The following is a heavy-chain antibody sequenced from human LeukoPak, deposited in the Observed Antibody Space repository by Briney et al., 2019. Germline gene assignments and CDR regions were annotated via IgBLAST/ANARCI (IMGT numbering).Heavy chain of an antibody. CDR1: GYTVSDFY. J-gene: IGHJ5*02. Sequence: ASVKVSCQASGYTVSDFYLHWVRQAPGHGLEWMGWIYPYSDALIHAERFQGRVTMTWDTSTGTGYMELTRLTPDDTAVYYCATATVTHTRDPWGQGTLVTVSS. V-gene: IGHV1-2*02. CDR2: IYPYSDAL. CDR3: ATATVTHTRDP. D-gene: IGHD4-11*01.